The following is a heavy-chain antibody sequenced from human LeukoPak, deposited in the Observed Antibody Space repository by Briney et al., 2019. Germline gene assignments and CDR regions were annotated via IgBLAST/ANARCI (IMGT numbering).Heavy chain of an antibody. CDR2: VSPSSSTI. CDR1: GFDFSLYS. V-gene: IGHV3-48*04. CDR3: ARGSLLLNYNWFDA. D-gene: IGHD3-10*01. Sequence: GGSLRLSCAASGFDFSLYSMNWVRQGPGKGLEWISYVSPSSSTIYYADFVKGRFTISRDNAENSLYLQMNSLRAEDTAVYFCARGSLLLNYNWFDAWGQGTLVTVSS. J-gene: IGHJ5*02.